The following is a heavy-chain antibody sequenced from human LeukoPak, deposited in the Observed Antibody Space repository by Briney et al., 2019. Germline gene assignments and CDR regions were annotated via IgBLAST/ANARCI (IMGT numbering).Heavy chain of an antibody. V-gene: IGHV3-74*01. CDR2: INSDGSST. CDR1: GFTFSSYW. CDR3: ASDMVRIDAFDI. Sequence: PGGSLRLSCAASGFTFSSYWMHWVRQAPGKGLVWVSRINSDGSSTSYADSVKGRFTISRDNAKNTLYLQMNSLRAEDTAVYYCASDMVRIDAFDIWGQGTVVTVSS. D-gene: IGHD3-10*01. J-gene: IGHJ3*02.